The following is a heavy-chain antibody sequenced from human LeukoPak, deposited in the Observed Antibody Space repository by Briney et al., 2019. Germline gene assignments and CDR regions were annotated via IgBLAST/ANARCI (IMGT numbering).Heavy chain of an antibody. V-gene: IGHV3-7*01. D-gene: IGHD5-18*01. CDR1: GFTFTRYW. J-gene: IGHJ4*02. CDR3: ATSEDTAGGPY. Sequence: GGSLRLSCAASGFTFTRYWMTWVRQAPGKGLEWLANIRQDGGATCYGDSVKGRFTISRDNAKNSLYLQMNSLRAEDTAVYYCATSEDTAGGPYWGQGTLVTVSS. CDR2: IRQDGGAT.